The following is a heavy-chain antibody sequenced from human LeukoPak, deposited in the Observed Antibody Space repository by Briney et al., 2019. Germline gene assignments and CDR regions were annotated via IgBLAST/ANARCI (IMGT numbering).Heavy chain of an antibody. CDR3: AKRADSPQRYFQH. J-gene: IGHJ1*01. CDR2: ISGSGGSS. D-gene: IGHD6-25*01. V-gene: IGHV3-23*01. Sequence: GGSLRLSCAASGFTFSNYAMIWVRQAPGKGLEWVSGISGSGGSSFYADSVKGRFTISRDNSKNTVYLQMNSLTAADTAVYYCAKRADSPQRYFQHWGQGTLVTVSS. CDR1: GFTFSNYA.